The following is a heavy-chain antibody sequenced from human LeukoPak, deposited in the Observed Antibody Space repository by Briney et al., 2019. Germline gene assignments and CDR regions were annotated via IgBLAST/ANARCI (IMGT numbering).Heavy chain of an antibody. CDR1: GFTFSSYA. V-gene: IGHV3-23*01. CDR3: AKDGVWIGEKKANMDI. CDR2: ISSSTGMT. J-gene: IGHJ6*04. Sequence: GGSLRLSCAASGFTFSSYAMSWVRQAPGKGLEWVSTISSSTGMTYYADSVKGRFTFSRDNSRNTLYLQMNSLKAEDTAVYYCAKDGVWIGEKKANMDIWGKGTTV. D-gene: IGHD3-10*01.